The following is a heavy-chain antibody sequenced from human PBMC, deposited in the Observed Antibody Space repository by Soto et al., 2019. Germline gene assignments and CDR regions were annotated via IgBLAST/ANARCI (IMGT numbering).Heavy chain of an antibody. J-gene: IGHJ5*02. CDR1: GGSISSGGYY. Sequence: SETLSLTCTFSGGSISSGGYYLSWIRQHPGKGLEWIGYIYYSGSTYYNPSLKSRVTISVDTSKNQFSLKLSSVTAADTAVYYCAREIPMAHWFDPWGQGTLVTVSS. CDR3: AREIPMAHWFDP. D-gene: IGHD2-8*01. V-gene: IGHV4-31*03. CDR2: IYYSGST.